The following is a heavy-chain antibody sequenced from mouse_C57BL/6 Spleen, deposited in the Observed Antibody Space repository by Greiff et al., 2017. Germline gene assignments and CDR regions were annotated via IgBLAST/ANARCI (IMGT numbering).Heavy chain of an antibody. V-gene: IGHV1-72*01. J-gene: IGHJ4*01. Sequence: QVQLQQPGAELVKPGASVKLSCKASGYTFTSYWMHWVKQRPGRGLEWIGRIDPNSGGTKYNEKFKSKATLTVDKPSSTAYMQLSSLTSEDSAVYYCARSETTVVGGYYYAMDYWGQGTSVTVSS. CDR2: IDPNSGGT. D-gene: IGHD1-1*01. CDR3: ARSETTVVGGYYYAMDY. CDR1: GYTFTSYW.